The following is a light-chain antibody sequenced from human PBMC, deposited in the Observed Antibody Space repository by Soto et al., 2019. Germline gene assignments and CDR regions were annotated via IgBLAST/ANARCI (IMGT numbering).Light chain of an antibody. CDR1: RPINKY. V-gene: IGKV1-33*01. Sequence: DIQMTQSPSSLSASVGDRVTITCQASRPINKYLNWYQQKPGKAPKLLIYDASNLETGVSSRFSGSGSGTDFTFTISSLQPEDIATYSCQQYDNLPLTFGGGTKVQIK. CDR3: QQYDNLPLT. J-gene: IGKJ4*01. CDR2: DAS.